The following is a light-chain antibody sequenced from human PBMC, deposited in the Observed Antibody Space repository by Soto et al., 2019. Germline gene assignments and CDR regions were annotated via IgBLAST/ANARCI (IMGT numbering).Light chain of an antibody. CDR2: DVT. CDR1: SSNVGSYKL. V-gene: IGLV2-11*01. J-gene: IGLJ1*01. Sequence: QSALTQPASVSGSPGQSITISCTGTSSNVGSYKLVSWYQQHPGKAPKLMIYDVTKRPSGVPDRFSGSKSGNTASLTISGLQAEDEADYYCCSYAGSYTFDVFGTGTKLTVL. CDR3: CSYAGSYTFDV.